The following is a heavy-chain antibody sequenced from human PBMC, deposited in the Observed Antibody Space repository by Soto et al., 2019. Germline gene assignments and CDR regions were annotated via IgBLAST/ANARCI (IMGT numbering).Heavy chain of an antibody. CDR2: IYHSGST. Sequence: ASETLSLTCAVSGGSISSSNWWSWVRQPPGKGLEWIGEIYHSGSTNYNPSLKSRVTISVDKSKNQFSLKLSSVTAADTAVYYCARDGVGTGYYYGMDVWGQGTTVTVSS. D-gene: IGHD2-8*02. CDR1: GGSISSSNW. V-gene: IGHV4-4*02. CDR3: ARDGVGTGYYYGMDV. J-gene: IGHJ6*02.